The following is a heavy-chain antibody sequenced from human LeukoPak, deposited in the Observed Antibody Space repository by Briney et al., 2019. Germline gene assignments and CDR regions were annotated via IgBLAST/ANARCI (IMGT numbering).Heavy chain of an antibody. Sequence: GGSLRLSCAASGFTFDDYAMHWVRQAPGKGLEWVSLSSGDGGSTYYADSVKGRFTISRDNSKNSLYLQMNSLRTEDTALYYCAKDSMGREKGNFDYGGQGTLVTVSS. CDR2: SSGDGGST. V-gene: IGHV3-43*02. D-gene: IGHD2/OR15-2a*01. CDR1: GFTFDDYA. J-gene: IGHJ4*02. CDR3: AKDSMGREKGNFDY.